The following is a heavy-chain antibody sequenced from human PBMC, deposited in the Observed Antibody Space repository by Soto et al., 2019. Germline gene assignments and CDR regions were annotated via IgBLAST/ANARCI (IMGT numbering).Heavy chain of an antibody. J-gene: IGHJ6*02. CDR2: IFPIFGTA. CDR1: GGTFSSYA. V-gene: IGHV1-69*01. CDR3: ASRMTTVPIYYSSSGMDV. D-gene: IGHD4-4*01. Sequence: QVQLVQSGAEVKKPGASVKVSCNASGGTFSSYAISWVRQAPGQGLEWMGGIFPIFGTANYAQKFQGRVTITADESTRTVYMELRRLGFQDTAVYYRASRMTTVPIYYSSSGMDVCGQGTTVTVS.